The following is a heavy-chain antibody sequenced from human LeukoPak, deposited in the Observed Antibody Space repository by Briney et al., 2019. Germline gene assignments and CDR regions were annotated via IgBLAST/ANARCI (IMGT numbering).Heavy chain of an antibody. CDR1: GFTFSDYY. Sequence: PGGSLRLSCAASGFTFSDYYMSWVRQAPGKGLEWVSVIYSGGSTYYADSVKGRFTISRDNSKNTLYLQMNSLRAEDTAVYYCARDTGMATTMGDAFDIWGQGTMVTVSS. CDR3: ARDTGMATTMGDAFDI. J-gene: IGHJ3*02. V-gene: IGHV3-53*01. D-gene: IGHD5-24*01. CDR2: IYSGGST.